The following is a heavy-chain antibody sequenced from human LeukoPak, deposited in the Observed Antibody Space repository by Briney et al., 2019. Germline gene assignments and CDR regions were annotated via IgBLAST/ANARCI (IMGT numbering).Heavy chain of an antibody. CDR2: INSDGSST. Sequence: GGSLRLSCAAYGFTFSSYWIHWVRRARGKGLVWVSHINSDGSSTSYADSVKGRFTISRDNAKNTVYLQMNSLRAQDTAVYYCANLAGIAAAGTFDYWRQGTLVTVSS. V-gene: IGHV3-74*01. J-gene: IGHJ4*02. D-gene: IGHD6-13*01. CDR3: ANLAGIAAAGTFDY. CDR1: GFTFSSYW.